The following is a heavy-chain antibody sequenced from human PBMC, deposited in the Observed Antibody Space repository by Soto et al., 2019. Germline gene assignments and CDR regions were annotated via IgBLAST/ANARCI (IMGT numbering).Heavy chain of an antibody. D-gene: IGHD3-10*01. J-gene: IGHJ4*02. CDR2: IYYSGST. V-gene: IGHV4-30-4*01. CDR1: GGSISSGDYY. Sequence: SETLSLTCTVSGGSISSGDYYWSWIRQPPGKGLEWIGYIYYSGSTYYNPSLKSRVTISVDTSKNQFSLKLSSVTAADTAVYYCARSLRRGPPFGYWGQGTLVTVSS. CDR3: ARSLRRGPPFGY.